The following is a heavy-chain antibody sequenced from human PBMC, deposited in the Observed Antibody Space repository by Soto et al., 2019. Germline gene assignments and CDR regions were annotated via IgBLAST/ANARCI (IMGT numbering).Heavy chain of an antibody. CDR2: IIPILGIA. CDR1: GGTFSSYT. D-gene: IGHD1-26*01. J-gene: IGHJ4*02. CDR3: ARGPLSRSNDFDY. V-gene: IGHV1-69*02. Sequence: GASVKVSCKASGGTFSSYTISWVRQAPGQGLEWMGRIIPILGIANYAQKFQGRVTITADKSTSTAYMELSSLRSEDTAVYYCARGPLSRSNDFDYWGQGTLVTVSS.